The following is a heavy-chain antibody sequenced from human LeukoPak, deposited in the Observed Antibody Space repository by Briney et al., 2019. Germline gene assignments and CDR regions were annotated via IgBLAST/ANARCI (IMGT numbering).Heavy chain of an antibody. CDR3: ARRLIPVTTRWFDP. CDR1: GGSFSGYY. D-gene: IGHD4-17*01. J-gene: IGHJ5*02. V-gene: IGHV4-34*01. Sequence: PSETLSLTCAVYGGSFSGYYWSWIRQPPGKGLEWIGEINHSGSTNYNPSLKSRVTISVDTSKNQFSLKLSSVTAADTAVYYCARRLIPVTTRWFDPWGQGTLVTVSS. CDR2: INHSGST.